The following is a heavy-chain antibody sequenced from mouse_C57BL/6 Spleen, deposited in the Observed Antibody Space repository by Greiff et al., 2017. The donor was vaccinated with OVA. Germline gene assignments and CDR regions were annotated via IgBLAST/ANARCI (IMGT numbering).Heavy chain of an antibody. J-gene: IGHJ4*01. CDR2: INYDGSST. V-gene: IGHV5-16*01. D-gene: IGHD2-3*01. CDR3: ARCDGYFYYAMDY. CDR1: GFTFSDYY. Sequence: EVQLVESEGGLVQPGSSMKLSCTASGFTFSDYYMAWVRQVPEKGLEWVANINYDGSSTYYLDSLKSRFIISRDNAKNILYLQMSILKSEDTATYYCARCDGYFYYAMDYWGQGTSVTVSS.